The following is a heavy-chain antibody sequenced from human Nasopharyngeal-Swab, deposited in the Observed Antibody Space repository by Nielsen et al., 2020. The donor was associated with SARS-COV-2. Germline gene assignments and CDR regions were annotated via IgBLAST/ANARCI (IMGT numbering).Heavy chain of an antibody. J-gene: IGHJ6*02. CDR1: GYTFTSYA. D-gene: IGHD6-13*01. Sequence: ASVKVSCKASGYTFTSYAMNWVRQAPGQGLEWMGWINTNTGNPTYAQGFTGRFVISLDTSVSTAYLQISSLKAEDTAVYYCARDTRSSWYYYYGMDVWGQGTTVTVSS. CDR2: INTNTGNP. V-gene: IGHV7-4-1*02. CDR3: ARDTRSSWYYYYGMDV.